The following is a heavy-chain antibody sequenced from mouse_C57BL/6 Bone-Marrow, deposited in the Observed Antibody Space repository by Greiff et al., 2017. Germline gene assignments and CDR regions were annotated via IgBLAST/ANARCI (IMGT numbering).Heavy chain of an antibody. CDR3: ARVGGDYAMDY. V-gene: IGHV1-59*01. Sequence: QVQLKQPGAELVRPGTSVKLSCKASGYTFTSYWMHWVKQRPGQGLEWIGVIDPADSYTNYNQKFKGKATLTVDTASSTAYMQLSSLTSEDAAVYYCARVGGDYAMDYWCQGTTVTVSS. CDR2: IDPADSYT. CDR1: GYTFTSYW. J-gene: IGHJ4*01.